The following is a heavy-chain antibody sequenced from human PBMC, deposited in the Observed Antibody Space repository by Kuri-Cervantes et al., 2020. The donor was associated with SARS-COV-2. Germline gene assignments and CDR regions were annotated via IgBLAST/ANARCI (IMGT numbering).Heavy chain of an antibody. CDR3: VTRGGSEAFDV. Sequence: GESLKISCSASGFTFNAYSMHWVRQAPGKGPEYVSAISSNGETTYYADSVKGRFIISRDNSKNTLFLQMSGLRAEDTAVYFCVTRGGSEAFDVWGQGTMVTVSS. J-gene: IGHJ3*01. CDR1: GFTFNAYS. V-gene: IGHV3-64D*06. CDR2: ISSNGETT. D-gene: IGHD1-1*01.